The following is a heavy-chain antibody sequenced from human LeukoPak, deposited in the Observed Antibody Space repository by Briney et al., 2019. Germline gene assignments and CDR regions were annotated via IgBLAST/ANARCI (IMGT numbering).Heavy chain of an antibody. CDR2: ISGSGGST. D-gene: IGHD3-22*01. CDR3: ASQPRIVVVITPIDY. V-gene: IGHV3-23*01. CDR1: GFTFSSYA. J-gene: IGHJ4*02. Sequence: GGSLRLSCAASGFTFSSYAMSWVRQAPGKGLEWVSAISGSGGSTYYADSVEGRFTISRDNSKNTLYLQMNSLRAEDTAVYYCASQPRIVVVITPIDYWGQGTLVTVSS.